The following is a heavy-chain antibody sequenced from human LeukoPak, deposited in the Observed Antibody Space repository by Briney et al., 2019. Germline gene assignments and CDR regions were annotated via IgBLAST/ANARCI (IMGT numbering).Heavy chain of an antibody. CDR3: ARGRNLEWFDY. Sequence: ASVKVSRKASGYTFTDYYIHWVRQAPGQRFEWMGWINPKSGATHYVERFQGRVTMTTDTSISTVYMELTRLTSDDTAVYYCARGRNLEWFDYWGQGTLVTVSS. CDR1: GYTFTDYY. V-gene: IGHV1-2*02. D-gene: IGHD3-3*01. CDR2: INPKSGAT. J-gene: IGHJ5*01.